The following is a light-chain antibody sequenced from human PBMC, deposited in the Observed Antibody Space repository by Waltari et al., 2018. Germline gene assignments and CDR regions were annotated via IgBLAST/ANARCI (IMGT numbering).Light chain of an antibody. V-gene: IGKV3-20*01. CDR2: GTS. J-gene: IGKJ1*01. CDR1: QSVSSSY. Sequence: EIVLTQSPGTLSLSPGETATLSCRASQSVSSSYLAWYQQKPGQAPRILIYGTSSRATGIPDRFSGSGSGTGFTLTISRLEPEDFAVYYCQQYASSPWTFGQGTKVEIK. CDR3: QQYASSPWT.